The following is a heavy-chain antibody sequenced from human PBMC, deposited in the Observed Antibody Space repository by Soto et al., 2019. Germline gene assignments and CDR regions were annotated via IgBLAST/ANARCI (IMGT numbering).Heavy chain of an antibody. V-gene: IGHV3-74*01. D-gene: IGHD3-3*01. Sequence: EVQLVESGGGLVQPGGSLRLSCAASGFTFSSYWMNWVRQAPGKGLVWVSRINSDGSSKSYADSVKGRFTISRDNAKNTLYLQMNSLRAEDTAVYYCAREHYDFWSGYSSGWFDPWGQGTLVTVSS. CDR2: INSDGSSK. CDR3: AREHYDFWSGYSSGWFDP. J-gene: IGHJ5*02. CDR1: GFTFSSYW.